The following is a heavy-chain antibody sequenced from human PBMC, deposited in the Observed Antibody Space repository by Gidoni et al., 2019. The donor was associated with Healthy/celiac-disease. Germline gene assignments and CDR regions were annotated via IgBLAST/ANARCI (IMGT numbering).Heavy chain of an antibody. CDR3: AKYGYGWVRGTIRY. D-gene: IGHD3-10*01. J-gene: IGHJ4*02. CDR1: GFTFSWYV. Sequence: EVQLLESGGGLVQPGGSLRLSCAASGFTFSWYVMSWVRQAPGKGLEWVSASSGSGGSTYYADSGKGRFTISRDNSKNTLYLQMNSLRAEDTAVYYCAKYGYGWVRGTIRYWGQGTLVTVSS. V-gene: IGHV3-23*01. CDR2: SSGSGGST.